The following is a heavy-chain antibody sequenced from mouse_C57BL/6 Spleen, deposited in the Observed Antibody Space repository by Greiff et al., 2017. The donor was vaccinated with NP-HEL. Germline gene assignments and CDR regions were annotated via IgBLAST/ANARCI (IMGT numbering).Heavy chain of an antibody. Sequence: DVRLVESGGGLVKPGGSLKLSCAASGFTFSDYGMHWVRQAPEKGLEWVAYISSGSSTIYYADTVKGRFTISRDNAKNTLFLQMTSLRSEDTAMYYCARPEHPGTPWYFDVWGTGTTVTVSS. CDR2: ISSGSSTI. V-gene: IGHV5-17*01. CDR3: ARPEHPGTPWYFDV. J-gene: IGHJ1*03. D-gene: IGHD1-1*01. CDR1: GFTFSDYG.